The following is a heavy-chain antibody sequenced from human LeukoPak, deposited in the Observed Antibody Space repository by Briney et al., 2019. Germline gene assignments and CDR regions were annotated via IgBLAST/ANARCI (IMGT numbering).Heavy chain of an antibody. V-gene: IGHV1-46*01. Sequence: ASVTVSCKASGYTFTSYYMHWVRQAPGQGLEWMGIINPSGGSTSYAQKFQGRVTMPRDMSTSTVYMELSRLRSEDTAVCYCARGGYCSSTSCYNLDYWGQGTLVTVSS. D-gene: IGHD2-2*02. CDR2: INPSGGST. J-gene: IGHJ4*02. CDR1: GYTFTSYY. CDR3: ARGGYCSSTSCYNLDY.